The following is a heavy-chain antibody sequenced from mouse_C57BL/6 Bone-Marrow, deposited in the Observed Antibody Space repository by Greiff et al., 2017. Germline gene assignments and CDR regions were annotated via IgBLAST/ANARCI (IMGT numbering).Heavy chain of an antibody. V-gene: IGHV14-4*01. CDR3: SSFDGNYFDF. Sequence: VQLKESGAELVRPGASVKLSCTASGFNIKDDYIHWVKQRPEQCLEWIGWIDPEIGDTESASKFQGKATITSDTSSNTAYLQLSSLTSEDTAVYYCSSFDGNYFDFWGQGTPLTVAS. CDR1: GFNIKDDY. D-gene: IGHD2-3*01. J-gene: IGHJ2*01. CDR2: IDPEIGDT.